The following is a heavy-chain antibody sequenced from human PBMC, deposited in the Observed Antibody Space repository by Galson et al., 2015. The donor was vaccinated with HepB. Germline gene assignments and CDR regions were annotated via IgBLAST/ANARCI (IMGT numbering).Heavy chain of an antibody. J-gene: IGHJ4*02. Sequence: QSGAEVKKPGASVKVSCKASGYTFTRYTISWLRQAPGQGLERLGWISAYNGNGNSVQKVQGRVTMTTDTSTSTAYMELRSLKSDDTAVYYCARGGMATIGGPTFDYWGQGTLVTVSS. CDR3: ARGGMATIGGPTFDY. CDR1: GYTFTRYT. CDR2: ISAYNGNG. V-gene: IGHV1-18*01. D-gene: IGHD5-24*01.